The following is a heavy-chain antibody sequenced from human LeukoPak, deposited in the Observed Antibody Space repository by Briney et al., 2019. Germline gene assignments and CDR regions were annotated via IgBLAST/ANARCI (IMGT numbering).Heavy chain of an antibody. Sequence: PGGSLRLSCAASGFTFSSYDMHWVRQATGKGLEWVSAIGTAGDPYYPGSVMGGFTISRENAKNSLYLQMNSLRAGDPAVYYCAGDRIQGGMDVWGKGTTVTVSS. D-gene: IGHD5-18*01. CDR2: IGTAGDP. J-gene: IGHJ6*04. CDR3: AGDRIQGGMDV. V-gene: IGHV3-13*05. CDR1: GFTFSSYD.